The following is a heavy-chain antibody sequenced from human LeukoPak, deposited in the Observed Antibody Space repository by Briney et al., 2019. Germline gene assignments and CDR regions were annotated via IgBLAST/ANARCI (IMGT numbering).Heavy chain of an antibody. CDR3: ARAMYSSSWYLETVYYYYYMDV. D-gene: IGHD6-13*01. V-gene: IGHV1-2*02. Sequence: GASVKVSCKASGYTFTGYYMHWVRQAPGQGLEWMGWINPNSGGTNYAQKFQGRVTMTRDTSISTAYMELSRLRSDDTAVYYCARAMYSSSWYLETVYYYYYMDVWGKGTTVTVSS. CDR1: GYTFTGYY. CDR2: INPNSGGT. J-gene: IGHJ6*03.